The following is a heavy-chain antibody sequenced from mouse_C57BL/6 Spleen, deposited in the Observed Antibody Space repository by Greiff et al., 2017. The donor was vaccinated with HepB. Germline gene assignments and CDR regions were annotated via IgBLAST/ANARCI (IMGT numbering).Heavy chain of an antibody. CDR3: TRWNYYGSIYGFAY. J-gene: IGHJ3*01. Sequence: QVQLQQSGAELVRPGASVTLSCKASGYTFTDYEMHWVKQTPVHGLEWIGAIDPETGGTAYNQKFKGKAILTADKSSSTAYMELRSLTSEDSAVYYCTRWNYYGSIYGFAYWGQGTLVTVSA. D-gene: IGHD1-1*01. CDR1: GYTFTDYE. V-gene: IGHV1-15*01. CDR2: IDPETGGT.